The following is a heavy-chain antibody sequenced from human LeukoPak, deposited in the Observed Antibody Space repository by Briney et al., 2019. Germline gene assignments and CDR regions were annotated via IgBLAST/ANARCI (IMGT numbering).Heavy chain of an antibody. CDR3: AVVPADYAFHI. D-gene: IGHD2-2*01. CDR2: ISSSSSYI. V-gene: IGHV3-21*01. J-gene: IGHJ3*02. Sequence: GGALRLPCAASGFTFSSYSMNWVRQAPGKGLEWVSSISSSSSYIYYADSVKGRFTISRDNAKNSLYLQMNSLRAEDTAVYYCAVVPADYAFHIWVQGTMVTVSS. CDR1: GFTFSSYS.